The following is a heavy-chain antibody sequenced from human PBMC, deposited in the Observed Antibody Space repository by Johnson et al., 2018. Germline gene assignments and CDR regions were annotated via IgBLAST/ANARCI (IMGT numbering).Heavy chain of an antibody. J-gene: IGHJ6*02. CDR2: ISYDGSNK. D-gene: IGHD3-3*01. CDR3: ANVGDFWSYSGMDV. CDR1: GFTFSSYG. Sequence: QVQLVESGGGVVQPGRSLRLSCAASGFTFSSYGMHWVRQAPGKGLEWVAVISYDGSNKYYADSVKGRFTSSRDNSKNTLYLQMNSLRAEYTAVYYGANVGDFWSYSGMDVWGQGTTVTVSS. V-gene: IGHV3-30*18.